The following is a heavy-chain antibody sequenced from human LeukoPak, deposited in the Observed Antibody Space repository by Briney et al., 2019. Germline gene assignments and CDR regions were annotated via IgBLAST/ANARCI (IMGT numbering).Heavy chain of an antibody. CDR2: ISAYNGNT. CDR3: ACSITMVRGGDYYYYMDV. Sequence: GASVKVSCKASGYTFTSYGISWVRQAPGQGLEWMGWISAYNGNTNYAQKLQGRVTMTTDTSTSTAYMELRSLRSDDTAVYYCACSITMVRGGDYYYYMDVWGKGTTVTISS. D-gene: IGHD3-10*01. CDR1: GYTFTSYG. J-gene: IGHJ6*03. V-gene: IGHV1-18*01.